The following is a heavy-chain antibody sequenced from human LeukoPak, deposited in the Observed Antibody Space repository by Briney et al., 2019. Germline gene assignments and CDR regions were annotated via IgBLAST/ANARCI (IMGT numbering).Heavy chain of an antibody. Sequence: SETLSLTCAVYGGSFSGYYWSWIRQYPGKGLEWIGYIYYSGSTHYNPSLKSRVTISVDTSKNQFSLKLSSVTAADTAVYYCAGRDGYNYYGYWGQGTLVTVSS. CDR3: AGRDGYNYYGY. V-gene: IGHV4-31*11. D-gene: IGHD5-24*01. J-gene: IGHJ4*02. CDR1: GGSFSGYY. CDR2: IYYSGST.